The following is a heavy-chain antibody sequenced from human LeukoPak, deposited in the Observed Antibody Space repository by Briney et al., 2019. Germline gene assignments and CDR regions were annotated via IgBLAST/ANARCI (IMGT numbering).Heavy chain of an antibody. J-gene: IGHJ5*02. Sequence: GSLRLSCAASGFTFSDYYMSWIRQAPGKGLEWVTYISSSGSTIYYADSVKGRFTISRDNAKNSLYLQMNSLRAEDTAVYYCARDFSPVAGWFDPWGQGTLVTVSS. CDR3: ARDFSPVAGWFDP. CDR1: GFTFSDYY. V-gene: IGHV3-11*01. CDR2: ISSSGSTI. D-gene: IGHD3-3*01.